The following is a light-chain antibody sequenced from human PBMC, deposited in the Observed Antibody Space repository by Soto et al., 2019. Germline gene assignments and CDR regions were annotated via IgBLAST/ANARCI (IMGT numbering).Light chain of an antibody. J-gene: IGLJ1*01. CDR3: TSCTTTSTLV. CDR2: EVS. CDR1: SADVGGCNY. V-gene: IGLV2-14*01. Sequence: QSALTQPASVSESPGQSITISCTGTSADVGGCNYVSWYQQHPDKVPKVVIYEVSNRPSGVSSRFSGSKSGNTASLTISGLQPEDEADYLCTSCTTTSTLVFGTGTKLTVL.